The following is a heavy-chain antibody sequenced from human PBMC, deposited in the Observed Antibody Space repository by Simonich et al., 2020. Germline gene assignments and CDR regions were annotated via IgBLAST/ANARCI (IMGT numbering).Heavy chain of an antibody. CDR2: INPNRGGT. CDR1: GYTFTGYY. Sequence: QVQLVQSGAEVKKPGASVKVSCKASGYTFTGYYMHWVRQAPGQGLEGLGWINPNRGGTNHAQKFQGRVTMTRETSISTAYMELSRLRSDDTAVYYCARDPYGAYYYYYMDVWGKGTTVTVSS. V-gene: IGHV1-2*02. D-gene: IGHD4-17*01. CDR3: ARDPYGAYYYYYMDV. J-gene: IGHJ6*03.